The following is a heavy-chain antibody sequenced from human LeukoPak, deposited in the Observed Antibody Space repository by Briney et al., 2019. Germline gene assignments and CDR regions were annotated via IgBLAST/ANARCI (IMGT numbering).Heavy chain of an antibody. J-gene: IGHJ4*02. CDR1: GFTLSSYA. V-gene: IGHV3-23*01. CDR3: AECGGGWYGDNFEN. D-gene: IGHD6-19*01. CDR2: ISGSGGSE. Sequence: GGSLRLSCAASGFTLSSYAMTWVRQAPGKGLEWVSGISGSGGSEFYADSVKGRFFISRDISKNTLYLQMNSLRADDTAVYYCAECGGGWYGDNFENWGQGTLVTVSS.